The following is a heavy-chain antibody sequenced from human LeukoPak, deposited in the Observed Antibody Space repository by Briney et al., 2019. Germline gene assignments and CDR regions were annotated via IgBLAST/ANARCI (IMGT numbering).Heavy chain of an antibody. Sequence: SQTLSLTCTVSGGSISSGGYYWSWIRQHPGKGLEWIGYIYYSGSTCYNPSLKSRVTISVDTSKNQFSLKLSSVTAADTAVYYCARGIIYYSSTSCYWHNWFDPWGQGTLVTVSS. CDR1: GGSISSGGYY. V-gene: IGHV4-31*03. CDR2: IYYSGST. D-gene: IGHD2-2*01. J-gene: IGHJ5*02. CDR3: ARGIIYYSSTSCYWHNWFDP.